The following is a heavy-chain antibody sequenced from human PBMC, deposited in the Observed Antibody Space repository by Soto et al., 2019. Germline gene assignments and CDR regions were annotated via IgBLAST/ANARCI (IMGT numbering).Heavy chain of an antibody. CDR2: INPSSGAT. CDR1: GDTFTSNY. V-gene: IGHV1-46*01. D-gene: IGHD2-21*01. J-gene: IGHJ6*02. Sequence: QEQLVQSGAEVKEPGASLKVSCKASGDTFTSNYIHWVRQAPGQGLEWMGRINPSSGATLYAQKVQGRLPLTTDTSTSTVYMDLNSLKSEDSAVYYCASRVLCDMDVWGQGTTVTVSS. CDR3: ASRVLCDMDV.